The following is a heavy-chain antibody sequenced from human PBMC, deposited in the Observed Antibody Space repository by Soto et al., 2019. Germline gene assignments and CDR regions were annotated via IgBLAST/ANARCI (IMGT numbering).Heavy chain of an antibody. CDR2: INPNSGGT. Sequence: ASVKVSCKASGYTFTGYYMHWVRQAPGQGLEWMGWINPNSGGTNYAQKFQGWVTTTRDTSISTAYMELSRLRSDDTAVYYCARDRERHHYDILTGFPATPYGMDVWGQGTTVTVSS. CDR3: ARDRERHHYDILTGFPATPYGMDV. J-gene: IGHJ6*02. V-gene: IGHV1-2*04. CDR1: GYTFTGYY. D-gene: IGHD3-9*01.